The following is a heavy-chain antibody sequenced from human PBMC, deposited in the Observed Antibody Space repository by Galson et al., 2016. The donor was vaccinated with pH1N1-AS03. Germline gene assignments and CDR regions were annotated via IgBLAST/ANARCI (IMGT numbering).Heavy chain of an antibody. CDR1: GFPFTSWA. CDR3: ANRGDTLGFFES. CDR2: MSGSGSTI. V-gene: IGHV3-23*01. D-gene: IGHD4-17*01. J-gene: IGHJ4*02. Sequence: SLRLSCAASGFPFTSWAMTWVRQAPGKGLQWVSTMSGSGSTIYYTESVKGRFTISRDNPKKTLNLHMNSLRVEDTAVYYCANRGDTLGFFESWGQGTLVTVSS.